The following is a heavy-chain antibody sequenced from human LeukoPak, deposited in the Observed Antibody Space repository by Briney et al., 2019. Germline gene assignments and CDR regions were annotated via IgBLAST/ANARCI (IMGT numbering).Heavy chain of an antibody. D-gene: IGHD2-2*01. Sequence: SQTLSLTCAVSGGSISSGGYSWSWLRQPPGTGLEWIGYIYHSGSTYYNPSLKSRVTISVDTSKNQFSLKLSSVTAADTAVYYCARDIVVVPAARWRTDYGMDVWGQGTTVTVSS. CDR3: ARDIVVVPAARWRTDYGMDV. CDR2: IYHSGST. CDR1: GGSISSGGYS. J-gene: IGHJ6*02. V-gene: IGHV4-30-2*01.